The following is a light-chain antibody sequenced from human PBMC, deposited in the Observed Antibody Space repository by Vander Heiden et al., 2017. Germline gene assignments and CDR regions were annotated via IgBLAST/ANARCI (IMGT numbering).Light chain of an antibody. Sequence: EIVLTQSPATLSLSPGERATLSCRASQSVSSYLAWYQQKPGQAPRLLIYDASNRATGIPARFSGSGNGTDFTLTISSLEPEDFAVYYCQQLSNWHSISFGQGTRLEIK. CDR1: QSVSSY. V-gene: IGKV3D-11*02. J-gene: IGKJ5*01. CDR2: DAS. CDR3: QQLSNWHSIS.